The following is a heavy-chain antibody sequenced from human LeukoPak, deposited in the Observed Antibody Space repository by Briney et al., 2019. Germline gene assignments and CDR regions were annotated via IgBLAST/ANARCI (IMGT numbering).Heavy chain of an antibody. Sequence: SVNVSCKSSGDTFSSYAISWVRQAPGQGLEWMGGSIPIFGTANYAQKFQGRVTITTDESTSTAYMELSSLRSEDTAVYYCARLIRPPYYFERSGYYQDYYMDVWGKGTTVTVSS. J-gene: IGHJ6*03. CDR3: ARLIRPPYYFERSGYYQDYYMDV. D-gene: IGHD3-22*01. V-gene: IGHV1-69*05. CDR2: SIPIFGTA. CDR1: GDTFSSYA.